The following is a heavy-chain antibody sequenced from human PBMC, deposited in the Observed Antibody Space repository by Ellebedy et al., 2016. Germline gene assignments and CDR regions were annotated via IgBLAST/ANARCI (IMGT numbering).Heavy chain of an antibody. J-gene: IGHJ4*02. D-gene: IGHD6-19*01. CDR2: VNPNNGGP. Sequence: ASVKVSXXASGYTFTDYFMHWVRQAPGRGLEWMGWVNPNNGGPNYAQKFQGRVTMTRDTSINTAYMELTSLTSDDSAIYFCASQPGSGSGADYWGQGTLVTVSS. CDR1: GYTFTDYF. V-gene: IGHV1-2*02. CDR3: ASQPGSGSGADY.